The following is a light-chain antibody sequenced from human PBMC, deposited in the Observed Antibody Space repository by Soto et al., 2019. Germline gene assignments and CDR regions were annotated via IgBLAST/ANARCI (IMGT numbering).Light chain of an antibody. Sequence: SYELTQPPSVSVAPGKTANITCGGSNIGGKSVHWYQQKPGQAPMLVIYYDTDRPSGIPERFSGSNSGNTATLTISRVEAGDEADYYCQVWDVSSDHWVFGGGTKLTVL. V-gene: IGLV3-21*04. CDR2: YDT. CDR1: NIGGKS. CDR3: QVWDVSSDHWV. J-gene: IGLJ3*02.